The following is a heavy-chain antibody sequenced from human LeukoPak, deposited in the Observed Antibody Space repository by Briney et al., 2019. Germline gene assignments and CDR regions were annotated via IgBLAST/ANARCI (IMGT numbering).Heavy chain of an antibody. V-gene: IGHV4-4*09. CDR2: IHSSGSA. D-gene: IGHD3-3*01. CDR1: GDSISSYY. J-gene: IGHJ6*03. Sequence: SETLSLTCAVSGDSISSYYWSWIRQPPGKGLEWIAYIHSSGSADYNPSPKSRVTISVDTSKNQVSLKLNSVTAADTAVYYCARHGVDVTTIPDYSYYYMDVWGKGTTVTVSS. CDR3: ARHGVDVTTIPDYSYYYMDV.